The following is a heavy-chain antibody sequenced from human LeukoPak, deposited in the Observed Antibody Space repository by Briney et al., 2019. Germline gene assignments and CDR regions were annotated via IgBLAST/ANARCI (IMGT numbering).Heavy chain of an antibody. CDR3: AKDLDDFWRGYEVAFDI. Sequence: GGSRRLSCVVSGFTFSSYAMSWVRQAPGKGLEWVSAISGSADSKYYADSVKGRFTISRDNSKNTLYLQMNSLRAEDTAVYYCAKDLDDFWRGYEVAFDIWGQGAMVTVSS. CDR1: GFTFSSYA. V-gene: IGHV3-23*01. J-gene: IGHJ3*02. D-gene: IGHD3-3*01. CDR2: ISGSADSK.